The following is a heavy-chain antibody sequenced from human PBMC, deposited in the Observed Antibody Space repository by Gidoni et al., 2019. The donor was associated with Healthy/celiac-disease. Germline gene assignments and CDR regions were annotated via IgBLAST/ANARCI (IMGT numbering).Heavy chain of an antibody. CDR3: AREYGAFDY. J-gene: IGHJ4*02. CDR1: GFTFSSYA. CDR2: ISYDGSNK. V-gene: IGHV3-30-3*01. D-gene: IGHD2-8*01. Sequence: QVQLVESGGGVVQPGRSLRLSCAASGFTFSSYAMHWVRQAPGKGLEWVAVISYDGSNKYYADSVKGRFTISRDNSKNTLYLQMNSLRAEDTAVYYCAREYGAFDYWGQGTLVTVSS.